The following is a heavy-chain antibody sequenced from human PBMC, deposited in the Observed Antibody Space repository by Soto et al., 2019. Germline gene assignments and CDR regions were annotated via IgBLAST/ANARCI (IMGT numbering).Heavy chain of an antibody. D-gene: IGHD5-12*01. V-gene: IGHV3-23*01. Sequence: EVQLLESGGGLVQPGGSLRLSCAASGFTFSNYAMSWVRQAPGKGLEWISAISGSGSSTYYADSVKGRFTISRDNSRNTLYLQMNSLRAEDTAIYYCATENENIVATMWGFDYWGQGTLVTVSS. CDR2: ISGSGSST. CDR1: GFTFSNYA. J-gene: IGHJ4*02. CDR3: ATENENIVATMWGFDY.